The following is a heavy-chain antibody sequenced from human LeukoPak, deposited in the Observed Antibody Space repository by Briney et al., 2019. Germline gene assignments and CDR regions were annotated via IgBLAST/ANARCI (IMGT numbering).Heavy chain of an antibody. J-gene: IGHJ3*02. CDR2: IYYSGST. V-gene: IGHV4-59*08. CDR3: ARLGDQQRVRWPAFDI. Sequence: SETLSITCTVSGGSISSYYWSWIRQPPGKGLEWIGYIYYSGSTNYNPSLKSRATISVDTSKNQFSLKLSSVSAADTAMYYCARLGDQQRVRWPAFDIWGQGTVVTVS. D-gene: IGHD6-13*01. CDR1: GGSISSYY.